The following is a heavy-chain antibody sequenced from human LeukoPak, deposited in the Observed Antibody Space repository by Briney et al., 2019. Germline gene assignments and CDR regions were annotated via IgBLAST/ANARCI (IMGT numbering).Heavy chain of an antibody. D-gene: IGHD3-10*01. Sequence: GSLRLSCAASGFTFSSNAMSWVRQAPGKGLEWVSAISGSGGSTYYADSVKGRFTISRDNSKNTLYLQMNSLRAEDTAVYYCANQGYYYGSGSYLVGDYWGQGTLVTVSS. CDR2: ISGSGGST. J-gene: IGHJ4*02. CDR3: ANQGYYYGSGSYLVGDY. CDR1: GFTFSSNA. V-gene: IGHV3-23*01.